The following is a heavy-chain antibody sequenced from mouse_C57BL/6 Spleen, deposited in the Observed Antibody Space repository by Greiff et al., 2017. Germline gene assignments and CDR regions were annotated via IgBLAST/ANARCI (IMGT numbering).Heavy chain of an antibody. CDR1: GFNINDYY. D-gene: IGHD2-1*01. Sequence: EVKLQQSGAELVKPGASVKLSCTASGFNINDYYMHWVKQRTEQGLEWIGRIDPEDGETKYAPKFQGKATLTAYTSSNTADRQLSSLTSEDTAVYYCARSYGNYDAMDYWGQGTSVTVSS. CDR3: ARSYGNYDAMDY. V-gene: IGHV14-2*01. J-gene: IGHJ4*01. CDR2: IDPEDGET.